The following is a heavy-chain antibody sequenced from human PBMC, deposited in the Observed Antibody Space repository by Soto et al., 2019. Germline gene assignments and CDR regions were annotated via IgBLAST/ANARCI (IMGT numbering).Heavy chain of an antibody. Sequence: QITLKESGPTLVKPTQTLTLTCTLSGFSLSTSGVGVGWIRKPPGKALEWLALIYWDDDKRYSPSLKSRLTVTKDTSKHQVAIKMTNMDPVDTATYYCARSSGRFRSFDHWGQGTLVTVSS. CDR3: ARSSGRFRSFDH. CDR1: GFSLSTSGVG. J-gene: IGHJ4*02. CDR2: IYWDDDK. V-gene: IGHV2-5*02. D-gene: IGHD1-26*01.